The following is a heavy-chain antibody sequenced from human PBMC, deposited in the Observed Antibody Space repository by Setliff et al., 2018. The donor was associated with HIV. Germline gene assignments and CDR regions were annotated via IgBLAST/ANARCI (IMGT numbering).Heavy chain of an antibody. CDR3: ARGRATHGRWELDY. J-gene: IGHJ4*02. V-gene: IGHV4-61*02. Sequence: SETLSLTCTVSGGSISSGSYYWNWIRQPAGKGLEWIGRIYTSGSTNYNPSLKSRVTISVDTSKNQFSLKLSSVTAADTAVYYCARGRATHGRWELDYWGQGTLVTVSS. D-gene: IGHD1-26*01. CDR2: IYTSGST. CDR1: GGSISSGSYY.